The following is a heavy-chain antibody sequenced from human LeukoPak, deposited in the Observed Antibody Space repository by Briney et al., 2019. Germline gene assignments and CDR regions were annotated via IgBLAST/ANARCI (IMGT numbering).Heavy chain of an antibody. CDR2: IRSKANNYAT. CDR3: TRLGYNYDTSGNY. V-gene: IGHV3-73*01. J-gene: IGHJ4*02. CDR1: GFTFSGSA. Sequence: GGSLRLSCAASGFTFSGSALHWVRQASGKGLEWVGRIRSKANNYATTYAASVKGRFTISRDDSKNTAYLQMHSLKTEDTAVYYCTRLGYNYDTSGNYWGQGTLATVSS. D-gene: IGHD3-22*01.